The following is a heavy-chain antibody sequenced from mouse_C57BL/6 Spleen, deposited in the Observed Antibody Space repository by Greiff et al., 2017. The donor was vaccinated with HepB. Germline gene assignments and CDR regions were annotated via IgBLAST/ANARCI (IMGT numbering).Heavy chain of an antibody. V-gene: IGHV1-59*01. CDR2: IDPSDSYT. Sequence: QVQLQQPGAELVRPGTSVKLSCKASGYTFTSYWMHWVKQRPGQGLEWIGVIDPSDSYTNYNQKFKGKATLTVDTSSSTAYMQLSSLTSEDSAVYYCARVPPTAYYFDYWGQGTTLTVSS. J-gene: IGHJ2*01. CDR3: ARVPPTAYYFDY. CDR1: GYTFTSYW. D-gene: IGHD1-2*01.